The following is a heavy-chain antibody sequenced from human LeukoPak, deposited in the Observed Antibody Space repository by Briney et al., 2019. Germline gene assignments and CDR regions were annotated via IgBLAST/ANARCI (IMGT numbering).Heavy chain of an antibody. CDR3: AKSVSAPRYCSGGSCYSGKYFQH. Sequence: GSLRLSCAASGFTFSSYAMSWVRQAPGKGLEWVSAISGSGGSTYYADSVKGRFTISRDNSKNTLYLQMNSLRAEDTAVYYCAKSVSAPRYCSGGSCYSGKYFQHWGQGTLVTVSS. D-gene: IGHD2-15*01. V-gene: IGHV3-23*01. CDR1: GFTFSSYA. CDR2: ISGSGGST. J-gene: IGHJ1*01.